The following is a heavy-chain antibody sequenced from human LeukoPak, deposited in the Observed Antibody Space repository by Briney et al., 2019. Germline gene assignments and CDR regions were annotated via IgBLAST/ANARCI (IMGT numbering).Heavy chain of an antibody. CDR3: ASSYCGGDCSWYFDL. V-gene: IGHV4-39*07. D-gene: IGHD2-21*02. J-gene: IGHJ2*01. CDR2: IYYSGNT. CDR1: GGSISSSNYY. Sequence: PSETLSLTCTVSGGSISSSNYYWGWIRQPPGKGLEWIGSIYYSGNTYYNPSLKSRVTISVDTSKNQFSLKLSSVTAADTAVYYCASSYCGGDCSWYFDLWGRGTLVTVSS.